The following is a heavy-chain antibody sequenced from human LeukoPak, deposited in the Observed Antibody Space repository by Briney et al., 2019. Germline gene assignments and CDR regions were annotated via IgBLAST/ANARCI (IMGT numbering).Heavy chain of an antibody. J-gene: IGHJ4*02. Sequence: SETLPLTCAVYGGSFSGYYWSWIRQPPGKGLEWIGEINHSGSTNYNPSLKSRVTISVDTSKNQFSLKLSSVTAADTAVYYCARGGFWSGYYYFDYWGQGTLVTVSS. CDR2: INHSGST. CDR3: ARGGFWSGYYYFDY. V-gene: IGHV4-34*01. CDR1: GGSFSGYY. D-gene: IGHD3-3*01.